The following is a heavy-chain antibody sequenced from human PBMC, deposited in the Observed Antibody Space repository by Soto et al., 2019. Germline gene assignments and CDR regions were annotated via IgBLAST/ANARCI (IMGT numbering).Heavy chain of an antibody. CDR1: GFTISSYS. Sequence: EVQLVESGGGLVQPGGSLRLSCAASGFTISSYSMNRVRQAPGKGLEWVSYISSSRSTIYYADSVKGRFTISRDNAKNSLYLQMNSLRAEDTAVYYCARDCPGSSTTCYGNEWFDSWGQGTLVTVSS. CDR3: ARDCPGSSTTCYGNEWFDS. J-gene: IGHJ5*01. D-gene: IGHD2-2*01. V-gene: IGHV3-48*01. CDR2: ISSSRSTI.